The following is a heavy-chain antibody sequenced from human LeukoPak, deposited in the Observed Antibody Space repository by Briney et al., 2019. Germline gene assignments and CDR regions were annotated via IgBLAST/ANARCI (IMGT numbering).Heavy chain of an antibody. V-gene: IGHV4-39*07. CDR3: ARYPSLYGIGLTSYCFDY. Sequence: SETPSLTCTVSDGSIGSSTYSWGWIRQPPGKGLEWIGNIYYSGNTYYSASLKSRVTISVDTSKNQFSLNLSSVTAADTAVYYCARYPSLYGIGLTSYCFDYWGQGILVTVAS. D-gene: IGHD2/OR15-2a*01. CDR1: DGSIGSSTYS. J-gene: IGHJ4*02. CDR2: IYYSGNT.